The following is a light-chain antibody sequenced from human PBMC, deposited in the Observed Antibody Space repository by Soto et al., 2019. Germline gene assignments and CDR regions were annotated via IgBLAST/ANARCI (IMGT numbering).Light chain of an antibody. CDR3: QHYVTSLTT. Sequence: EVVFTQSPGTRSLSPGERATLSCGASQTVTSNYLAWYQQKPGQAPRLIIFGASIRATGIPDMFIGSGAGTECTRTISRLEHEDVAVSYCQHYVTSLTTFGQGTKVDIK. CDR1: QTVTSNY. CDR2: GAS. J-gene: IGKJ1*01. V-gene: IGKV3-20*01.